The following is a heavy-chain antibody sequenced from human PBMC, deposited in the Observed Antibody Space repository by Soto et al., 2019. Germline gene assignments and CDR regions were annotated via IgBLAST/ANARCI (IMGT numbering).Heavy chain of an antibody. D-gene: IGHD1-1*01. CDR2: IHWDCDK. CDR3: ARSFNSDSGAYRDFDS. CDR1: GFSLTTTHMG. Sequence: QITLKESGPTLVKPTQTLTLTCTFSGFSLTTTHMGVGWVRQPPGEALEIVAVIHWDCDKRYSPSIRTRLTITRDTSKSQVVLTMTNMGPMDTVTYYSARSFNSDSGAYRDFDSWGQGTLVTVSS. V-gene: IGHV2-5*02. J-gene: IGHJ4*02.